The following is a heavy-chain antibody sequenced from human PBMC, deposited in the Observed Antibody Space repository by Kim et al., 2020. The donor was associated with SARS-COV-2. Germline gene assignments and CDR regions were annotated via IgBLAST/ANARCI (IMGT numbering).Heavy chain of an antibody. CDR3: ARLTTVNRWFDP. D-gene: IGHD4-17*01. CDR2: IIPIFGTA. J-gene: IGHJ5*02. Sequence: SVKVSCKASGGTFSSYAISWVRQAPGQGLEWMGGIIPIFGTANYAQKFQDRVTITADESTSTAYMELSSLRSEDTAVYYCARLTTVNRWFDPWGQGTLVTVSS. CDR1: GGTFSSYA. V-gene: IGHV1-69*13.